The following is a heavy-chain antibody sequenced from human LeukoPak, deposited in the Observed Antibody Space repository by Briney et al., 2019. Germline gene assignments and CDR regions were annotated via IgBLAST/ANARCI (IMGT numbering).Heavy chain of an antibody. CDR1: GFTFNAFG. CDR3: ARFRTWGDKAFDY. D-gene: IGHD2-21*02. J-gene: IGHJ4*02. Sequence: GGSLRVSCAASGFTFNAFGMNWVRQAPGMGLEWVSYIGTTSGAIYYADSVKGQFTISRDSAKNSLYLQMNSLRAEDTAVYYCARFRTWGDKAFDYWGQGTLVTVSS. CDR2: IGTTSGAI. V-gene: IGHV3-48*01.